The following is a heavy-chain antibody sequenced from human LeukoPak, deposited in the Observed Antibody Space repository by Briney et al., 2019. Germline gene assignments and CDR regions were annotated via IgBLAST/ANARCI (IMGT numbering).Heavy chain of an antibody. Sequence: ASVTVSCKASGYTFTDYYVHWFRQAPGQGLEWMGWINCDNGGAHLARNFQARVTMTRDTSIATASMELTRLRPDDTAVYYCARVHGGHSLRPFDIWGQGTMVTVSS. J-gene: IGHJ3*02. V-gene: IGHV1-2*02. CDR3: ARVHGGHSLRPFDI. CDR2: INCDNGGA. D-gene: IGHD4-23*01. CDR1: GYTFTDYY.